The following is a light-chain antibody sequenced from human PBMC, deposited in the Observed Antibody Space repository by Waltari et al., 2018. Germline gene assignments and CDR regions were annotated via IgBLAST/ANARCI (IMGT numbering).Light chain of an antibody. J-gene: IGLJ3*02. CDR2: NDS. Sequence: SLLTQPPSVSVAPGKTARLTCGADNIRCKTLIWYQQKPGQAPGLVMFNDSDRPSEIPERFSGSNSGNTATLTISWVEAGDEADYHCQVWDDVTDSGVFGGGTKLTVL. V-gene: IGLV3-21*04. CDR3: QVWDDVTDSGV. CDR1: NIRCKT.